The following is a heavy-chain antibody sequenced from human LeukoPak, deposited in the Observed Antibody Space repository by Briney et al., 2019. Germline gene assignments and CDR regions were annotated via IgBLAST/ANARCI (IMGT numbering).Heavy chain of an antibody. V-gene: IGHV1-2*02. D-gene: IGHD3-22*01. CDR2: INPDSGGT. J-gene: IGHJ3*02. Sequence: GASVKVSCKASGYTFTSYYMHWVRQAPGQGLEWMGWINPDSGGTNYAQKFQGRVTMTRDTSISTAYMELSRLRSDDTAVYYCARGVDYYDSSGYYRGATFDIWGQGTMVTVSS. CDR1: GYTFTSYY. CDR3: ARGVDYYDSSGYYRGATFDI.